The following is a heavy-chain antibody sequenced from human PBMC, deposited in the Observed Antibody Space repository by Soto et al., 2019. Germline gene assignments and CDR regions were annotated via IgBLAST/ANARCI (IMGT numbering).Heavy chain of an antibody. CDR2: INHSGST. CDR3: ARLSCSSTSCYSYFDY. V-gene: IGHV4-34*01. D-gene: IGHD2-2*01. CDR1: GGSFSGYY. J-gene: IGHJ4*02. Sequence: QVQLQQWGAGLLKPSETLSLTCAVYGGSFSGYYWSWIRQPPGKGLEWIGEINHSGSTNYNPSLQSRSTISXXTXKXXFSLKLSSVTAADTAVYYCARLSCSSTSCYSYFDYWGQGTLVTVSS.